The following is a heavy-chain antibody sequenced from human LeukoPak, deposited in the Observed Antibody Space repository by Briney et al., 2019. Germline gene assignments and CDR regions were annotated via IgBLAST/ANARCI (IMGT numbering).Heavy chain of an antibody. V-gene: IGHV1-69*13. CDR1: GGTFSSYA. Sequence: SVKVSCKASGGTFSSYAISWVRQAPGQGLEWMGGIIPIFGTANYAQNFQCRVTITADESTSTAYMELSSLRSEDTAVYYCAAPPGVDYYYMDVWGKGTTVTVSS. CDR2: IIPIFGTA. J-gene: IGHJ6*03. CDR3: AAPPGVDYYYMDV. D-gene: IGHD2-15*01.